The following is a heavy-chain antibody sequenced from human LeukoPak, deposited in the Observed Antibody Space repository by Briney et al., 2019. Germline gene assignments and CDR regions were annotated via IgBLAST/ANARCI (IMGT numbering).Heavy chain of an antibody. J-gene: IGHJ4*02. D-gene: IGHD3-9*01. V-gene: IGHV1-2*02. CDR3: ASPGSYYDILTGPGYCDY. CDR2: INPNGGGT. CDR1: GYTFTGYY. Sequence: ASVKVSCKASGYTFTGYYMHWVRQAPGQGLEWMGWINPNGGGTNYAQKFQGRVTMTRDTSISTAYMELSRLTSDDTAVYYCASPGSYYDILTGPGYCDYWGQGTLVTVSS.